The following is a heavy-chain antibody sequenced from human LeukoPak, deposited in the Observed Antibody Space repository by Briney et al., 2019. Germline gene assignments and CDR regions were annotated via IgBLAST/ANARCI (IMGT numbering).Heavy chain of an antibody. CDR2: ISAYNGNP. D-gene: IGHD3-22*01. J-gene: IGHJ4*02. V-gene: IGHV1-18*01. Sequence: ASVQVSCKASGYSFTNYGISWVRQAAGQGLEWMGWISAYNGNPNYAQKLQGRVTMTTDTSTSTAYMELRSLRSDDTAVYYCARDCDRSGYYCYWGQGTLVTVSS. CDR1: GYSFTNYG. CDR3: ARDCDRSGYYCY.